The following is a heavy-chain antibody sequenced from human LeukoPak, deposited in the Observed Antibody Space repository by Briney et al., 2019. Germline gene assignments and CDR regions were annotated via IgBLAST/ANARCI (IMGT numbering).Heavy chain of an antibody. CDR2: IYTSGST. Sequence: PSETLSLTXTVSGGSISSGSYYWSWIRQPAGKGLEWIGRIYTSGSTNYNPSLKSRVTISVDTPKNQFSLKLSSVTAADTAVYYCARDWGYGQDYWGQGTLVTVSS. D-gene: IGHD3-16*01. J-gene: IGHJ4*02. CDR1: GGSISSGSYY. V-gene: IGHV4-61*02. CDR3: ARDWGYGQDY.